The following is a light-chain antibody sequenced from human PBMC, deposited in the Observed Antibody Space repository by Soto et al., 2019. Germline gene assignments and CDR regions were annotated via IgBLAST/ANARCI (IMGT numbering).Light chain of an antibody. CDR1: NIESKT. V-gene: IGLV2-11*02. J-gene: IGLJ1*01. CDR3: CSYAGSYNYV. CDR2: DVS. Sequence: LTQPPSVSVAPGQTADITCGGDNIESKTVHWYQQRPGKAPKLMIYDVSKRPSGVPDRFSGSKSGYTASLTISGLQAEDEADYYCCSYAGSYNYVFGTGTKV.